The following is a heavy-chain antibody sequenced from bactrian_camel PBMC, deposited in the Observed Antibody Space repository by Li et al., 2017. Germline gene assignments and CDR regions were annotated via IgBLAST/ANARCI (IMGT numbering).Heavy chain of an antibody. CDR1: GYSSSEYC. V-gene: IGHV3S53*01. D-gene: IGHD4*01. Sequence: HVQLVESGGGSVQAGGSLRLSCLVVSGYSSSEYCLGWFRQAPGQEREMVSTISRDGIIKYADSVKGRFTLSQDAAKSTLYLQMDSLKTEDTALYFCATGLVPTIATMEFGYWGQGTQVTVS. CDR3: ATGLVPTIATMEFGY. CDR2: ISRDGII. J-gene: IGHJ6*01.